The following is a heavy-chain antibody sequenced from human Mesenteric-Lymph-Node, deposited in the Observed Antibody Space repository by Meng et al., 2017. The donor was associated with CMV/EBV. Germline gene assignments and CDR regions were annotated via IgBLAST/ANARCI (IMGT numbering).Heavy chain of an antibody. CDR1: GYTFTGYY. D-gene: IGHD6-19*01. Sequence: ASVKVSCKASGYTFTGYYMHWVRQAPGQGLEWMGWINPNSGGTNYAQKFQGRVTMTRDTSISTAYMKLSRLRSDDTAVYYCARAVAGTESFDYWGQGTLVTVSS. CDR3: ARAVAGTESFDY. CDR2: INPNSGGT. V-gene: IGHV1-2*02. J-gene: IGHJ4*02.